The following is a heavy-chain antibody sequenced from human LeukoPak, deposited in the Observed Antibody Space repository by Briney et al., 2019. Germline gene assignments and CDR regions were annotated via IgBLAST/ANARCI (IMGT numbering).Heavy chain of an antibody. Sequence: ASVKVSCKASGYTFTSYGINWVRQAPGQGLEWMGWISAYNGDTNYAQKLQGRVTMTTDTSTSTAYMELRSLRSDDTAVYYCARDPPDYYDSSGYYYFDYWGQGTLVTVSS. V-gene: IGHV1-18*01. J-gene: IGHJ4*02. CDR1: GYTFTSYG. D-gene: IGHD3-22*01. CDR2: ISAYNGDT. CDR3: ARDPPDYYDSSGYYYFDY.